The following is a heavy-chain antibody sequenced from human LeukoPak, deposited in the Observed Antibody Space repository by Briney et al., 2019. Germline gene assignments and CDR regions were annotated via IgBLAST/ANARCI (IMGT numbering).Heavy chain of an antibody. CDR2: IKQDGSEK. J-gene: IGHJ6*03. CDR1: GFTFSSYW. Sequence: PGGSLRLSCAASGFTFSSYWMSWVRQAPGKGLEWVAYIKQDGSEKYYVDSVKGRFTISRDNAKNSLYLQMNSLRAEDTAVYYCARDERFLEWLHHYYYYYMDVWGKGTTVTVSS. CDR3: ARDERFLEWLHHYYYYYMDV. D-gene: IGHD3-3*01. V-gene: IGHV3-7*01.